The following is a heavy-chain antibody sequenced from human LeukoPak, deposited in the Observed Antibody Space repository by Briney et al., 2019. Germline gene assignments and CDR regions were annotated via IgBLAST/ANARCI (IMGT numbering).Heavy chain of an antibody. J-gene: IGHJ4*02. CDR3: ARRLSVVAAADLYFDY. Sequence: SETLSLTCAVSGCSISSGGYSWSWIRQPPGKGLEWIGYIYHSGSTYYNPSLKSRVTISVDRSKNQFSLKLSPVTAADTAVYSCARRLSVVAAADLYFDYWGQGTLVTVSS. CDR2: IYHSGST. V-gene: IGHV4-30-2*01. D-gene: IGHD6-13*01. CDR1: GCSISSGGYS.